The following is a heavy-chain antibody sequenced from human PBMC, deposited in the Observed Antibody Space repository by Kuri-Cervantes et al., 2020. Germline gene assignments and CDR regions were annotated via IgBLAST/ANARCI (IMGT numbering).Heavy chain of an antibody. V-gene: IGHV1-8*01. CDR2: MNPNSGNT. CDR1: GYTFTSYD. J-gene: IGHJ6*02. D-gene: IGHD3-10*01. CDR3: ARGGRMVRGVISRVYYGTDV. Sequence: ASVKVSCKASGYTFTSYDINWVRQATGQGLEWMGWMNPNSGNTGYAQKFQGRVTMTTDTSTSTAYMELMSLRSDDTAVYYCARGGRMVRGVISRVYYGTDVWGQGTTVTVSS.